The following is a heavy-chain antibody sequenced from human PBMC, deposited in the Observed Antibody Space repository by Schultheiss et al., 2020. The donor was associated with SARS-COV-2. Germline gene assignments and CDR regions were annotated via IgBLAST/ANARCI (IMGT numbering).Heavy chain of an antibody. D-gene: IGHD5-18*01. CDR1: GGSISSGGYY. J-gene: IGHJ5*02. CDR2: IYYSGST. V-gene: IGHV4-61*08. Sequence: SETLSLTCTVSGGSISSGGYYWSWIRQHPGKGLEWIGYIYYSGSTNYNPSLKSRVTMSVDTSKNQFSLKLSSVTAADTAVYYCARDRIQLWPRGGFDPWGQGTLVTVSS. CDR3: ARDRIQLWPRGGFDP.